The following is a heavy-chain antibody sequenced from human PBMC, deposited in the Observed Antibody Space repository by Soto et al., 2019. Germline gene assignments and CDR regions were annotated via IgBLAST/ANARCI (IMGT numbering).Heavy chain of an antibody. CDR3: TGWGGHDYNY. Sequence: EVQLVQSGGGLVQPGGSLRLSCVGSGFTFTDFYMNWVRQAPGKGLEWVANIRPDGTETNYVESVRGRFTTSRDNAKNSLFLQMNSLRADDPALYYCTGWGGHDYNYWGQGILVTVAS. CDR2: IRPDGTET. D-gene: IGHD4-4*01. CDR1: GFTFTDFY. J-gene: IGHJ4*02. V-gene: IGHV3-7*03.